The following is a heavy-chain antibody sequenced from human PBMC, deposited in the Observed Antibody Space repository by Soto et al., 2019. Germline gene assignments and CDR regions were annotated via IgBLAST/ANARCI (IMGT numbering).Heavy chain of an antibody. D-gene: IGHD3-9*01. V-gene: IGHV3-11*01. CDR1: GFTFSDYY. J-gene: IGHJ4*01. CDR2: ISSSGSTI. Sequence: PGGSLRLSCAASGFTFSDYYMSWIRQAPGKGLEWVSYISSSGSTIYYADSVKGRFTISRDNAKKSLYLQKNGLRAEDTAGYYCASVLAYYGSLTGYQIGAHFEYGGHGALGTVTS. CDR3: ASVLAYYGSLTGYQIGAHFEY.